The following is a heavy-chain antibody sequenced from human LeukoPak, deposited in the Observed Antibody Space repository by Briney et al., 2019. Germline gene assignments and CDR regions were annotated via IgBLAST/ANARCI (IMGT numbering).Heavy chain of an antibody. CDR3: ARDDGAPGWETLGFDS. D-gene: IGHD1-26*01. CDR2: IWYDGTTE. J-gene: IGHJ4*02. V-gene: IGHV3-33*01. CDR1: GFNFRSYG. Sequence: GGSLRLSCVATGFNFRSYGFHWVRQAPGKGLEWVAVIWYDGTTEHYSDSVKGRFGISRDNSKNTLYLQVNSVRVEDTAVYFCARDDGAPGWETLGFDSWGQGTLVTVSS.